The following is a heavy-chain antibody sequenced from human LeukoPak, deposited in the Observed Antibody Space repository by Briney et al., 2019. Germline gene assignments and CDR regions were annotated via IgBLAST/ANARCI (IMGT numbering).Heavy chain of an antibody. J-gene: IGHJ4*02. Sequence: TSETLSLTCTVSGVTISSSNSYWGWIRQPPGKGLEWIGSIYYSGNTYYNASLKSQVSISIDTSKNQFSLRLTSVTAADTAVYYCARQTGSGLFILPGGQGTLVTVSS. V-gene: IGHV4-39*01. CDR1: GVTISSSNSY. D-gene: IGHD3/OR15-3a*01. CDR2: IYYSGNT. CDR3: ARQTGSGLFILP.